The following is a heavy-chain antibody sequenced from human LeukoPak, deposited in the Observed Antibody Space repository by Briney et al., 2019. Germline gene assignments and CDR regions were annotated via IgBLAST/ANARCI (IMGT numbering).Heavy chain of an antibody. Sequence: KPSETLSLTCAVYGGSFSGYYWSWIRQPPAKGLDWIGEINHSGSTNYNPSLKSRVTISVDTSKNQFSLKLSSVTAADTAVYYCARALLRRYNYWGQGTLVTVSS. CDR2: INHSGST. D-gene: IGHD2-21*01. V-gene: IGHV4-34*01. CDR1: GGSFSGYY. CDR3: ARALLRRYNY. J-gene: IGHJ4*02.